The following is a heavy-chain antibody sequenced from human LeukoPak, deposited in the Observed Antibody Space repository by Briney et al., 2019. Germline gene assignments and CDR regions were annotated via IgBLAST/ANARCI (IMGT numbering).Heavy chain of an antibody. D-gene: IGHD3-10*01. CDR1: GFTFTNYW. V-gene: IGHV3-7*01. J-gene: IGHJ6*02. Sequence: TGGSLRLSCAASGFTFTNYWMSWVRQAPGKGLEWVANIKQDGSEKFYVDSVKGRFTISRENAKNSLYLQMNSLRAEDTAVYYCARDATSSYYYGSGRDGMDVWGQGTTVTVSS. CDR2: IKQDGSEK. CDR3: ARDATSSYYYGSGRDGMDV.